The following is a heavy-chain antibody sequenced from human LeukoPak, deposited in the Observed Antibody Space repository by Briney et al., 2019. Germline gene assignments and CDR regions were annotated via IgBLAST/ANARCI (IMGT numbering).Heavy chain of an antibody. CDR3: ARDRYCSSTSCRYYFDY. CDR2: IWYDGSNK. V-gene: IGHV3-33*01. D-gene: IGHD2-2*01. J-gene: IGHJ4*02. Sequence: SGGSLRLSCAASGFTFSSYGMHWVRQAPGKGLEWVAVIWYDGSNKYYADSVKGRFTISRDNSKNTLYLQMNSLGAEDTAVYYCARDRYCSSTSCRYYFDYWGQGTLVTVSS. CDR1: GFTFSSYG.